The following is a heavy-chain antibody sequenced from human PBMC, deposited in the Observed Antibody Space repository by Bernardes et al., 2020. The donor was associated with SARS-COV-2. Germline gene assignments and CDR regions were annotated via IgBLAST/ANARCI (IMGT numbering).Heavy chain of an antibody. CDR1: GGSISSSSYY. CDR3: ASYGSGSYFLLWEDAFDI. J-gene: IGHJ3*02. CDR2: IYYSGST. V-gene: IGHV4-39*01. D-gene: IGHD3-10*01. Sequence: SGTLSLTCTVSGGSISSSSYYWGWIRQPPGKGLEWIGSIYYSGSTYYNPSLKSRVTISVDTSKNQFSLKLSSVTAADTAVYYCASYGSGSYFLLWEDAFDIWGQGTMVTVSS.